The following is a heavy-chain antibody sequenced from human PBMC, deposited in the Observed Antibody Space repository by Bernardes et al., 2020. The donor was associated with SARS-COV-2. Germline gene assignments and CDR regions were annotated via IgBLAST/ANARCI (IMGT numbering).Heavy chain of an antibody. CDR1: GFTFDDYA. J-gene: IGHJ4*02. V-gene: IGHV3-9*01. D-gene: IGHD3-16*02. CDR2: ISWNSGSI. CDR3: AKGEMITFGGVITQTEGLPLFDY. Sequence: GWSLRLSCAASGFTFDDYAMHWVRQAPGKGLEWVSGISWNSGSIGYADSVKGRFTISRDNAKNSLYLQMNSLRAEDTALYYCAKGEMITFGGVITQTEGLPLFDYWGQGTLVTVSS.